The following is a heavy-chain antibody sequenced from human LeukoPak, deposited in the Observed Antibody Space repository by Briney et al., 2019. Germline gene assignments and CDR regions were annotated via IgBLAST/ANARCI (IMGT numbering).Heavy chain of an antibody. D-gene: IGHD2-2*01. J-gene: IGHJ4*02. Sequence: GGSLRLSCAASGFTFSSYAMSWVRQAPGKGLEWVSAISGSGGSTYYADSMKGRFTISRDNSKNTLYLQMNSLRAEDTAVYYCAKDSRYCSSTSCQRYYFDYWGQGTLVTVSS. V-gene: IGHV3-23*01. CDR3: AKDSRYCSSTSCQRYYFDY. CDR1: GFTFSSYA. CDR2: ISGSGGST.